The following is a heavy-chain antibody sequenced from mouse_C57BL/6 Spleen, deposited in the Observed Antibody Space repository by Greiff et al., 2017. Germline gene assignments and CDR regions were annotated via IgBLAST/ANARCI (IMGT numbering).Heavy chain of an antibody. CDR3: ARSEYYGSPYWYCDV. CDR1: GYTFTSYT. Sequence: QVQLQQSGAELARPGASVQMSCKASGYTFTSYTMHWVKQRPGQGLEWIGYINPSSGYTKYNQKFKDKATLTADKSSSTAYMQLSSLTSEDSAVYYCARSEYYGSPYWYCDVWGTGTTVTVSS. D-gene: IGHD1-1*01. CDR2: INPSSGYT. J-gene: IGHJ1*03. V-gene: IGHV1-4*01.